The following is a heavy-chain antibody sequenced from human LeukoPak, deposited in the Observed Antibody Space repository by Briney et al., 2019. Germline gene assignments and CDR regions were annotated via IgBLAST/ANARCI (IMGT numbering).Heavy chain of an antibody. D-gene: IGHD2-2*01. CDR1: GYTFTGYY. J-gene: IGHJ5*02. CDR3: ARDKYQLLGDNWFDP. Sequence: ASVKVSCKASGYTFTGYYMHWVRQAPGQGLEWMGWINPNSGGTNYVQKFQGRVTMTRDTSISTAYMELSRLRSDDTAVYYCARDKYQLLGDNWFDPWGQGTLVTVSS. CDR2: INPNSGGT. V-gene: IGHV1-2*02.